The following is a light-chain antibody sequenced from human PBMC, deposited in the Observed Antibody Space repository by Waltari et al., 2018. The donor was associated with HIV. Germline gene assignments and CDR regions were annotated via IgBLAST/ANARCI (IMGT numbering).Light chain of an antibody. V-gene: IGLV1-51*01. J-gene: IGLJ2*01. CDR3: GTWDSSLSAVV. CDR2: DKN. Sequence: QSVLTQPPSVSAAPGQKVTISCSGSSSNIGNNYVSWYQQLPGTAPKLLIYDKNKRPSGIPDRFSGSKSGTSATLGITGLQTGDEADYYGGTWDSSLSAVVFGGGTKLTVL. CDR1: SSNIGNNY.